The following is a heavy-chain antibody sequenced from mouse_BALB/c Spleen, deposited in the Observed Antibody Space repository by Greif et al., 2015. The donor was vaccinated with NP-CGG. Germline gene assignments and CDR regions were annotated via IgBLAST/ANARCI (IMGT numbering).Heavy chain of an antibody. V-gene: IGHV1S81*02. Sequence: QVQLQQSGAELVKPGASVKLSCKASGYTFTSYWMHWVKQRPGQGLEWIGEINPSNGRTNYNEKFKSKATLTVDKSSSTAYMQLSSLTSEDSAVYYCARRDYGSSYLDVWGAGTTVTVSS. J-gene: IGHJ1*01. CDR3: ARRDYGSSYLDV. CDR2: INPSNGRT. CDR1: GYTFTSYW. D-gene: IGHD1-1*01.